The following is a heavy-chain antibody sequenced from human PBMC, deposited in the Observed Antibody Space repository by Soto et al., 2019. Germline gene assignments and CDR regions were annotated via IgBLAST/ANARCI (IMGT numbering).Heavy chain of an antibody. Sequence: SETLSLTCAVSGGSINSRTYYSAWLRPPPGKGLEWIGSISYSGSTSHNLSLKSRASISVDTSKNQFSLKLSSVTAADTAVYYCARHSYTFGPSNFDYWGQGTLVTVSS. D-gene: IGHD1-26*01. CDR2: ISYSGST. V-gene: IGHV4-39*01. CDR3: ARHSYTFGPSNFDY. CDR1: GGSINSRTYY. J-gene: IGHJ4*02.